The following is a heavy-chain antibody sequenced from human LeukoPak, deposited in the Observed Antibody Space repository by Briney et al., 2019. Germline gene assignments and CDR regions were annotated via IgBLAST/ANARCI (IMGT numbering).Heavy chain of an antibody. Sequence: ASVKVSCKTSGYAFTGYYIHWVRQAPGQGLEWMGWMNPNSGGTNYAQMFQGRVTMTTDTSISTAYMEVSRLRSDDTAVYYCARVRIGQQLDKYYYYAMDVWGQGTMVTVSS. CDR3: ARVRIGQQLDKYYYYAMDV. J-gene: IGHJ6*02. CDR1: GYAFTGYY. V-gene: IGHV1-2*02. D-gene: IGHD6-13*01. CDR2: MNPNSGGT.